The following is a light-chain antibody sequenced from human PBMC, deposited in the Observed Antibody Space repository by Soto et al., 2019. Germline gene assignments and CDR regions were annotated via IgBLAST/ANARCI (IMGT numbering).Light chain of an antibody. CDR1: SSNIGAGHD. Sequence: QSVLTQPPSVSGAPGQRVTTSCTGSSSNIGAGHDVHWYQHLPGTAPKLLIYGNGNRPSGVPDRFSGSKSGTSASLAITGLQSEDEADYYCAAWDGSLKEYVFGTGTKVTVL. CDR2: GNG. CDR3: AAWDGSLKEYV. J-gene: IGLJ1*01. V-gene: IGLV1-40*01.